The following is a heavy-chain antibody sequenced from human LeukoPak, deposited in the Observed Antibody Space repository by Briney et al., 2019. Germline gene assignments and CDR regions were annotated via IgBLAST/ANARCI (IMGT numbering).Heavy chain of an antibody. CDR3: ARGPQFCSGGSCFGYYFDY. D-gene: IGHD2-15*01. CDR2: ISASGSHI. J-gene: IGHJ4*02. Sequence: KSGGSLRLSCAASGFTFSRYSMNWVRQPPGKGLEWVSSISASGSHIYYADSVEGRFSISRDSARNSVYVQMSSLRAEDTAVYYCARGPQFCSGGSCFGYYFDYWGQGALVTVSS. V-gene: IGHV3-21*01. CDR1: GFTFSRYS.